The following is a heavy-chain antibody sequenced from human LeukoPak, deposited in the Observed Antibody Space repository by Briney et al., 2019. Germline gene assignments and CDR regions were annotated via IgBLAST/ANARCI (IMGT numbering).Heavy chain of an antibody. V-gene: IGHV1-69*13. D-gene: IGHD3-22*01. CDR3: ARGLGDSSGYYYSGY. CDR1: GYTFIGYY. CDR2: IIPIFGTG. J-gene: IGHJ4*02. Sequence: SVKVSCKASGYTFIGYYLHWVRQAPGQGLEWMGGIIPIFGTGNYAQKFQGRVTITADESTSTAYMELSSLRSEDTAVYYCARGLGDSSGYYYSGYWGQGTLVTVSS.